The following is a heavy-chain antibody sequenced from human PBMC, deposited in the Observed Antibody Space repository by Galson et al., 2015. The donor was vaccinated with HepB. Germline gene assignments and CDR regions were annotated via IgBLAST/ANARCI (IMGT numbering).Heavy chain of an antibody. CDR2: IWYDGSNK. V-gene: IGHV3-33*08. J-gene: IGHJ4*02. CDR3: ARDGGYSYNPGGYFDY. D-gene: IGHD5-18*01. Sequence: SLRLSCAASGFTFSSYGMHWVRQAPGKGLEWVAVIWYDGSNKYYADSVKGRFTISRDNSKNTLYLQMNSLRAEDMAVYYCARDGGYSYNPGGYFDYWGQGTLVTVSS. CDR1: GFTFSSYG.